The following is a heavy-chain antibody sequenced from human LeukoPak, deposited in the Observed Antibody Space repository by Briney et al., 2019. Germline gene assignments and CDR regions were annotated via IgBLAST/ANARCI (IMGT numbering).Heavy chain of an antibody. CDR2: IYGADYTT. CDR3: ARRPAGTRTFDY. V-gene: IGHV5-51*01. D-gene: IGHD1-7*01. Sequence: GESLKISCKGSGYSFTSYWIGWVRQIPGKGLEWMGGIYGADYTTIYSPPFHGQITISADKSISTAYLQWTSLKASDTAMYYCARRPAGTRTFDYWGQGALVTVSS. CDR1: GYSFTSYW. J-gene: IGHJ4*02.